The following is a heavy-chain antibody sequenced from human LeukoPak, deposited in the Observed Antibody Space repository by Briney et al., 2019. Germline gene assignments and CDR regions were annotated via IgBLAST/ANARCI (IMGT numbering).Heavy chain of an antibody. CDR3: DARAKTGRFDY. J-gene: IGHJ4*02. Sequence: PSETLSLTCAVSGVSISSSNWWSWVRQPPGKGLEWIGEIYHSGSTNYDPSLKSRATISVDKSNNQFSLRLTSVTAADTTVYFCDARAKTGRFDYWRPGTLLTVSS. D-gene: IGHD1-14*01. CDR2: IYHSGST. CDR1: GVSISSSNW. V-gene: IGHV4-4*02.